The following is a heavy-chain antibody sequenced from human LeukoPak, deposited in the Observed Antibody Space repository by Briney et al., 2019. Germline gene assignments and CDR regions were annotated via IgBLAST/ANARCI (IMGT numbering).Heavy chain of an antibody. CDR3: ARHLYYYYGMDV. Sequence: SETLSLTCTVPGGSISSYYWSWIRQPPGKGLEWIGYIYYSGSTNYNPALKSRVTVSVAKSKNQFSLKLSSVTAADTAVYYCARHLYYYYGMDVWGQGTTVTVSS. CDR2: IYYSGST. CDR1: GGSISSYY. V-gene: IGHV4-59*08. J-gene: IGHJ6*02.